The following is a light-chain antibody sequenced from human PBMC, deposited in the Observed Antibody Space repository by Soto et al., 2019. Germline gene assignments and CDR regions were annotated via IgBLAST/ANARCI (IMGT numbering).Light chain of an antibody. Sequence: QSALTQPASVSGSPGQSSTISCSGTSSDVADYNYVSWYQQHPGKVPKLIIYDVSYRPSGVSDRFSASKSGSTASLTISGLQAEAEADYYCSSYPSTNTVIFGGGTKLTVL. V-gene: IGLV2-14*03. CDR3: SSYPSTNTVI. CDR2: DVS. J-gene: IGLJ2*01. CDR1: SSDVADYNY.